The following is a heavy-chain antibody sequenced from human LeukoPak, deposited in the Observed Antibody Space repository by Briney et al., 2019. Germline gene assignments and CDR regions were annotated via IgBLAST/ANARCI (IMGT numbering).Heavy chain of an antibody. CDR1: GYTFTGYY. J-gene: IGHJ6*03. D-gene: IGHD3-16*01. Sequence: ASVKVSCKASGYTFTGYYIHWVRQAPGQGLEWMGWINPNSGGTNYAQKFQGRVTMTRDTSISTAYMALSRLRSDDTAVYYCARDPGGTYYYYYYMDVWGKGTTVTVSS. CDR3: ARDPGGTYYYYYYMDV. CDR2: INPNSGGT. V-gene: IGHV1-2*02.